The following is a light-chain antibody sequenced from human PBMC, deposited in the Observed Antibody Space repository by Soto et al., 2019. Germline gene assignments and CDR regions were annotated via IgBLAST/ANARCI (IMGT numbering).Light chain of an antibody. CDR1: GSDVGGYNY. CDR3: SSYACSNNFGGYV. Sequence: QSALTQPPSASGSPGQSVTISCTGTGSDVGGYNYVSWYQQHPGKAPKLMIYEVSKRPSGVPDRFSGSKSGNTASLTVSGLQAEDEADYYCSSYACSNNFGGYVFGTGTKVTVL. J-gene: IGLJ1*01. CDR2: EVS. V-gene: IGLV2-8*01.